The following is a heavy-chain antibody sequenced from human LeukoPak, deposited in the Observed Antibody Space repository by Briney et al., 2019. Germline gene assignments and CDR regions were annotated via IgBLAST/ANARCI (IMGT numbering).Heavy chain of an antibody. J-gene: IGHJ4*02. V-gene: IGHV3-23*01. Sequence: GGSLRLSCAASGFTFSTYVMSWVRQAPGKGLEWVSAISGSGGSTYYADSVKGRFTISRDNSKNTLYLQMNSLGADDTAVYYCAIVNWKYFDSWSQGTLVTVSS. CDR1: GFTFSTYV. D-gene: IGHD1-1*01. CDR3: AIVNWKYFDS. CDR2: ISGSGGST.